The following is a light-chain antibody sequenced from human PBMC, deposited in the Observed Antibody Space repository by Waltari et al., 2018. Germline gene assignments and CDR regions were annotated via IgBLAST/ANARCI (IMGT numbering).Light chain of an antibody. CDR3: QSFDIRLTAWV. CDR2: GNH. CDR1: SSNIGSHYD. V-gene: IGLV1-40*01. J-gene: IGLJ3*02. Sequence: QSTLTQPPSVSGAPGQRVTISCVGGSSNIGSHYDVHWYQQIPGKAPKLLIFGNHNRPSGFPARFSGSKSGTSASLAITGLQADDEADYYCQSFDIRLTAWVFGGGTKVIVL.